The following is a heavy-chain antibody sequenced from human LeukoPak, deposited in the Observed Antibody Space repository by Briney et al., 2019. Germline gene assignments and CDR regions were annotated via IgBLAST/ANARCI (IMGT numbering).Heavy chain of an antibody. V-gene: IGHV3-23*01. CDR2: ISGSGGST. Sequence: GGSLRLSCAASGFTFSSYAMSWVRQAPGKGLEWVSAISGSGGSTYYADSVKGRFTISRDNSKNTLYLQMNSLRAEDTAVYYCAKHRDGYNFGIVDYWGQGTLVTVSS. D-gene: IGHD5-24*01. CDR3: AKHRDGYNFGIVDY. J-gene: IGHJ4*02. CDR1: GFTFSSYA.